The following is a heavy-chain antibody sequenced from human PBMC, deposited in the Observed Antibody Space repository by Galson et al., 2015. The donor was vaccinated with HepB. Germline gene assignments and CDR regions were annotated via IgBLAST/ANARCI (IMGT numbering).Heavy chain of an antibody. J-gene: IGHJ4*02. V-gene: IGHV3-30*02. CDR2: IRYDGSNK. CDR1: GFTFSSYG. Sequence: SLRLSCAASGFTFSSYGMHWVRQAPGKGLEWVAFIRYDGSNKYYADSVKGRFTISRDNSKNTLYLRMNSLRAEDTAVYYCAKDQSQGVAVAPFDYWGQGTLVTVSS. D-gene: IGHD6-19*01. CDR3: AKDQSQGVAVAPFDY.